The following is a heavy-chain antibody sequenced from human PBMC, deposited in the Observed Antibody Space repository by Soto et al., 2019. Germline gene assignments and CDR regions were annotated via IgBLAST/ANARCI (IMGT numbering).Heavy chain of an antibody. V-gene: IGHV4-4*07. CDR1: GGSISSYY. CDR2: IYTSGST. CDR3: AREKSRRFFANNPTFDY. D-gene: IGHD3-3*01. Sequence: PSETLSLTCTVSGGSISSYYWSWIRQPAGKGLEWIGRIYTSGSTNYNPSLKSRVTMSVDTSKNQFSLKLSSVTAADTAVYYCAREKSRRFFANNPTFDYWGHGTLVTCSS. J-gene: IGHJ4*01.